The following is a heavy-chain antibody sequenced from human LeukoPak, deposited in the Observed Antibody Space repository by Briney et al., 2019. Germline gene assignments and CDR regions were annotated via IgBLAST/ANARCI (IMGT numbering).Heavy chain of an antibody. CDR2: INQDGSEN. CDR1: GFTFSSYW. D-gene: IGHD2-2*01. CDR3: ARDATDDPGYCSSTSCPVGWFDP. Sequence: PGGSLRLSCAASGFTFSSYWMSWVRQSPGKGLEWVANINQDGSENHYVDSVKGRFTISRDNAKNSLYLQMNSLRAEDTAVYYCARDATDDPGYCSSTSCPVGWFDPWGQGTLVTVSS. V-gene: IGHV3-7*03. J-gene: IGHJ5*02.